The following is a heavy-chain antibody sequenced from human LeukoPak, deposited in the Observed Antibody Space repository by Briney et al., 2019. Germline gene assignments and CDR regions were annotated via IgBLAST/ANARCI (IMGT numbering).Heavy chain of an antibody. CDR2: TYHVRNT. J-gene: IGHJ4*02. Sequence: PSETLSLTCAVSGYSISSGYYWGWSRQPPGKVREVIGITYHVRNTYYNPSLKSRVTISVDTSKNKFSLKVSSVTAADTAVYYCARAQDEYSSSRLWGQGTLVTVSS. D-gene: IGHD6-13*01. V-gene: IGHV4-38-2*01. CDR3: ARAQDEYSSSRL. CDR1: GYSISSGYY.